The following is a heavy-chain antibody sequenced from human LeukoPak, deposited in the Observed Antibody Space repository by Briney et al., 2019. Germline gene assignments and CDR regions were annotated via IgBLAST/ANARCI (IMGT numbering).Heavy chain of an antibody. J-gene: IGHJ4*02. CDR3: ARSSGYMSY. V-gene: IGHV4-38-2*02. D-gene: IGHD3-22*01. CDR2: IYHSGST. CDR1: HYSISSNYY. Sequence: SETLSLTCTVSHYSISSNYYWGWTRQPPGKGLEWIGSIYHSGSTYYNPSLKSRVTIPVDTSKNQFSLKLTSVTAADTAVYYCARSSGYMSYWGQGTLVTVSS.